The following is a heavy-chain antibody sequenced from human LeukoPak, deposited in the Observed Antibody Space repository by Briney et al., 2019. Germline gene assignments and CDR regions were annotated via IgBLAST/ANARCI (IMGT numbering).Heavy chain of an antibody. J-gene: IGHJ3*02. CDR2: IYYSGST. D-gene: IGHD3-3*01. V-gene: IGHV4-61*01. CDR3: ARDRHEVDFWSGYLGI. CDR1: GGSISSSSYY. Sequence: SETLSLTCTVSGGSISSSSYYWGWIRQPPGKGLEWIGYIYYSGSTNYNPSLKSRVTISVDTSKNQFSLKLSSVTAADTAVYYCARDRHEVDFWSGYLGIWGQGTMVTVSS.